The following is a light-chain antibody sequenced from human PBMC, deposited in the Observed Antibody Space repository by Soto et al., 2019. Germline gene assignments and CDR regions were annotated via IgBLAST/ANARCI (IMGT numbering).Light chain of an antibody. J-gene: IGLJ2*01. CDR3: SSYTSTSTRVL. V-gene: IGLV2-14*03. CDR1: SSDVGGYNY. CDR2: DVS. Sequence: QSALTQPASVSGSPGQSITISCTGTSSDVGGYNYVSWYQQHPGKAPKVMIYDVSKRPSGVSNRFSGSKSGNTASLTISGLQVEDEADYYCSSYTSTSTRVLFGGGTKLTVL.